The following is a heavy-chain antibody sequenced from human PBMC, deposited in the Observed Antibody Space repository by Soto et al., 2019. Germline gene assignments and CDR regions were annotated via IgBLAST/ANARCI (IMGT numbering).Heavy chain of an antibody. J-gene: IGHJ3*01. CDR1: GFNFRNFN. CDR3: ARDLRGHYGP. CDR2: VSGSSSYI. V-gene: IGHV3-21*01. Sequence: GGSLRLSCEGSGFNFRNFNMIWVRQAPGKGLEWVSSVSGSSSYIYYADSVKGRFTVSRDNANNLVFLQMNGLRPEDTAMYYCARDLRGHYGPWGQGTMVTVS. D-gene: IGHD4-17*01.